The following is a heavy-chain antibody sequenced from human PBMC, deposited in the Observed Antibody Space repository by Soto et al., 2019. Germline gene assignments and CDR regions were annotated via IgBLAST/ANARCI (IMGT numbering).Heavy chain of an antibody. V-gene: IGHV3-23*01. D-gene: IGHD3-10*01. CDR2: ISGAVNNT. CDR3: AKWLYGSGTVVGGMDF. J-gene: IGHJ6*02. CDR1: GFNFSSYA. Sequence: PGGSLRLSCAASGFNFSSYAMSWVRQAPGRGLEWVSAISGAVNNTYYTDSVKGRFTISRDNSKNTLYLQMNSLRADDTAVYYCAKWLYGSGTVVGGMDFWCQGTTGTVSS.